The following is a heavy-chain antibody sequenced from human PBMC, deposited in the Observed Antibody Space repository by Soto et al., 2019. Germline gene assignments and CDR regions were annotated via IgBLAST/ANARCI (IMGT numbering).Heavy chain of an antibody. CDR1: GGSISSYY. V-gene: IGHV4-59*12. J-gene: IGHJ4*02. CDR2: IYYSGST. CDR3: ARDYYDILTGYSMFDY. D-gene: IGHD3-9*01. Sequence: PSETLSLTCTVSGGSISSYYWSWIRQPPGKGLEWIGYIYYSGSTNYNPSLKSRVTISVDTSKNQFSLKLSSVTAADTAVYYCARDYYDILTGYSMFDYWGQGTLVTVSS.